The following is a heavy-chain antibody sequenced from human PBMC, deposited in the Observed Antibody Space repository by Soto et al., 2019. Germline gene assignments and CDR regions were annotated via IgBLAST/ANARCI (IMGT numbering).Heavy chain of an antibody. CDR3: ARGGHEREDQYYYGMDV. Sequence: GGSRRLSCSASVFAFISYGMDGFLQATGKGLEWVSAIGTAGDTYYPGSVKGRFTISRENAKNSLYLQMNSLRAGDTAVYYCARGGHEREDQYYYGMDVWGQGTTVTVSS. D-gene: IGHD1-26*01. CDR1: VFAFISYG. V-gene: IGHV3-13*01. J-gene: IGHJ6*02. CDR2: IGTAGDT.